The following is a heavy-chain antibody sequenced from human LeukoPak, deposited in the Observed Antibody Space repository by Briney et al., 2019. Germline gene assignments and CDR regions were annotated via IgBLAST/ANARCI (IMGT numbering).Heavy chain of an antibody. CDR2: ISSSSYI. J-gene: IGHJ4*02. Sequence: PGGSLRLSCAASGFTFSSYSMNWVRQAPGKGLEWVSSISSSSYISYADSVKGRFTISRDNVKNSLYLQMNSLRPEDTAVYYCARDHSYYYDSSGYYYFGYWGQGTLVTVSS. CDR1: GFTFSSYS. V-gene: IGHV3-21*01. D-gene: IGHD3-22*01. CDR3: ARDHSYYYDSSGYYYFGY.